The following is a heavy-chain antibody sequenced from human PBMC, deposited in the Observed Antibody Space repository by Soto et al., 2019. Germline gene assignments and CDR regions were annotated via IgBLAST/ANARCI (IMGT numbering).Heavy chain of an antibody. CDR2: IYHVRST. D-gene: IGHD6-13*01. Sequence: NPXETLSLTCTVSGDSLSTSFWWTWVRQSPGKGLEWIGQIYHVRSTNYNPALKSRVTISVDKSKNQFSLKLSSVTAADTAVYYGSRARIAAAGNIDEWGKGTLVTVSS. J-gene: IGHJ4*02. V-gene: IGHV4-4*02. CDR1: GDSLSTSFW. CDR3: SRARIAAAGNIDE.